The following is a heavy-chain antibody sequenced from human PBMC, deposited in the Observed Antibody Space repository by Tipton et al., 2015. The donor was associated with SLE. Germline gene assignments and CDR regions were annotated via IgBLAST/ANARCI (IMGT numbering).Heavy chain of an antibody. Sequence: TLSLTCSVSGGSISSSSYYWGWIRQPPGKGLEGIGNIYYSGSTYYNPSLKSRVTISIDTSKNQFSLKLTSVTAADTAVYYCARQGGMTGTTFPFDIWGQGTMVTVSS. J-gene: IGHJ3*02. D-gene: IGHD1-7*01. V-gene: IGHV4-39*07. CDR1: GGSISSSSYY. CDR2: IYYSGST. CDR3: ARQGGMTGTTFPFDI.